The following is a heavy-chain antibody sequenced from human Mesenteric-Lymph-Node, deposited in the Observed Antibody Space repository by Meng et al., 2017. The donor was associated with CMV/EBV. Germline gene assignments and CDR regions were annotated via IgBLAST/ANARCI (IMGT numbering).Heavy chain of an antibody. CDR3: TRETSGDYDLYGMDV. CDR2: IRSKAYGGTT. Sequence: GESLKISCTGSGFTFGDYAMSWVRQAPGKGLEWVGFIRSKAYGGTTEYAASVKGRFTISRGDSKSIAYLQMNSLKTEDTAVYYCTRETSGDYDLYGMDVWGQGTTVTVSS. J-gene: IGHJ6*02. V-gene: IGHV3-49*04. D-gene: IGHD3-3*01. CDR1: GFTFGDYA.